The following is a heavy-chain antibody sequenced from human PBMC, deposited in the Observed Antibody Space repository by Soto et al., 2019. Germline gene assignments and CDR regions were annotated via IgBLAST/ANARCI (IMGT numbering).Heavy chain of an antibody. Sequence: ASVKVSCKASGYTFTSYAMHLVRQAPGQRLEWMGWINAGNGNTKYSQKFQGRVTITRDTSASTAYMELSSLRSEDTAVYYCARDLRYCSGGSCYYFDYWGQGTLVTVSS. V-gene: IGHV1-3*01. CDR2: INAGNGNT. D-gene: IGHD2-15*01. CDR1: GYTFTSYA. CDR3: ARDLRYCSGGSCYYFDY. J-gene: IGHJ4*02.